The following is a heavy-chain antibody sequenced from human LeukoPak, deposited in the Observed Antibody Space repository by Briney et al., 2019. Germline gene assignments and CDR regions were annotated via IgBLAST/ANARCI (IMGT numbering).Heavy chain of an antibody. V-gene: IGHV4-30-2*01. D-gene: IGHD2-2*01. CDR1: GGSISSGGYS. CDR3: ARAIAYCSSTSCYSDMNWFDP. Sequence: ASETLSLTCAVSGGSISSGGYSWSWIRQPPGKGLEWIGYIYHSGSTYYNPSLKSRVTISVDRSKNQFSLKLSSVTAADTAVYYCARAIAYCSSTSCYSDMNWFDPWGQGTLVTVSS. CDR2: IYHSGST. J-gene: IGHJ5*02.